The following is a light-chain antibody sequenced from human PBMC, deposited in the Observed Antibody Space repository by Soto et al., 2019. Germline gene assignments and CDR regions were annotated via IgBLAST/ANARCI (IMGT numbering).Light chain of an antibody. Sequence: GDRVTITCQASQDISNCLNWYQQKAGKAPKLLIYDASNLQTGVPSRFSGIGSGTDFTFTISSLQPEDIATYYCQQYDNLPPGITFGPGTKVAIK. CDR1: QDISNC. J-gene: IGKJ3*01. CDR2: DAS. CDR3: QQYDNLPPGIT. V-gene: IGKV1-33*01.